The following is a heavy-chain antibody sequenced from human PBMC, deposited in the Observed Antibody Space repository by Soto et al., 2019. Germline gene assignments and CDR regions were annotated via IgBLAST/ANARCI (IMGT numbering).Heavy chain of an antibody. CDR3: ARDPAIFGVGHHNWFDP. D-gene: IGHD3-3*01. CDR1: GGSFSGYY. CDR2: INHSGST. Sequence: PSETLSLTCAVYGGSFSGYYWSWIRQPPGKGLEWIGEINHSGSTNYNPSLKSRVTISVDTSKNQFSLKLSSVTAADTAVYYCARDPAIFGVGHHNWFDPWGQGTLVTVSS. V-gene: IGHV4-34*01. J-gene: IGHJ5*02.